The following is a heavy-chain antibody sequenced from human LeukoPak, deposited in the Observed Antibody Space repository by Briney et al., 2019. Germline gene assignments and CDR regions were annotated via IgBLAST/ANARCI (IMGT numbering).Heavy chain of an antibody. V-gene: IGHV3-21*01. Sequence: GGYLRLSCAASGFTFSSYSMNWVRQAPGKGLEWVSSISSSSSYIYYADSVKGRFTISRDNAKNSLYLPMNSLRAEDTAVYYCARGSGRAAAGTGDYWGQGTLVTVSS. CDR1: GFTFSSYS. J-gene: IGHJ4*02. D-gene: IGHD6-13*01. CDR3: ARGSGRAAAGTGDY. CDR2: ISSSSSYI.